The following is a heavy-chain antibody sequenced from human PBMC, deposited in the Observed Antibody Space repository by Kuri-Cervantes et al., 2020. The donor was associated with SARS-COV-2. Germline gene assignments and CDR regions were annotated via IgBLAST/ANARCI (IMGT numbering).Heavy chain of an antibody. J-gene: IGHJ4*02. D-gene: IGHD1-26*01. CDR3: ATGMSGSYPHAYRTDY. Sequence: ASVKVSCKASGGTFSSYAISWVRQAPGKGLEWMGGFDPEDGETIYAQKFQGRVTMTEDTSTDTAYMELSSLRSEDTAVYYCATGMSGSYPHAYRTDYWGQGTLVTVSS. V-gene: IGHV1-24*01. CDR2: FDPEDGET. CDR1: GGTFSSYA.